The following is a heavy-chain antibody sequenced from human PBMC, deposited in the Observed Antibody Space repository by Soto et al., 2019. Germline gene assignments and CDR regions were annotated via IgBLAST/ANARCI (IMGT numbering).Heavy chain of an antibody. CDR1: GFTFDDYA. CDR2: ISWNSGSI. Sequence: EVQLVESGGGLVQPGRSLRLSCAASGFTFDDYAMHWVRQAPGKGLEWVSGISWNSGSIGYADSVKGRFTISRDNAKNSLYLQMNSLRAEDTALYYCAKDLRKYYDFWSAALGYAFDIWGQGTMVTVSS. CDR3: AKDLRKYYDFWSAALGYAFDI. J-gene: IGHJ3*02. D-gene: IGHD3-3*01. V-gene: IGHV3-9*01.